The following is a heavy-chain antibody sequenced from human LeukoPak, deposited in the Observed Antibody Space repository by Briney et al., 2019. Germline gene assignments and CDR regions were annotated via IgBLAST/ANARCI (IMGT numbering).Heavy chain of an antibody. Sequence: GGSLRLSCVASGFTFDNYAMNWVRQAPGKGLEWVSAISGSGGSTYYADSVKGRFTISRDNSKNTLYLQMNSLRAEDTAVYYCAKEEARYSSSWYYYYYYGMDVWGQGTTVTVSS. CDR3: AKEEARYSSSWYYYYYYGMDV. CDR1: GFTFDNYA. V-gene: IGHV3-23*01. CDR2: ISGSGGST. J-gene: IGHJ6*02. D-gene: IGHD6-13*01.